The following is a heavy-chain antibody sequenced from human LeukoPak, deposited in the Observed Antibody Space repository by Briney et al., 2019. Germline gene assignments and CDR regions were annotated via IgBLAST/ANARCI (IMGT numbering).Heavy chain of an antibody. J-gene: IGHJ4*02. CDR1: GYTFTGYY. CDR2: ISPDNGDT. D-gene: IGHD6-19*01. CDR3: SRRMAVAATFDY. Sequence: ASVKVSCKASGYTFTGYYIHWVRQAPGHGLGWMGWISPDNGDTHYAQKFQGRVTMTRDTSISTVYMELSRLRNDDTAVYYCSRRMAVAATFDYWGQGTLVTVSS. V-gene: IGHV1-2*02.